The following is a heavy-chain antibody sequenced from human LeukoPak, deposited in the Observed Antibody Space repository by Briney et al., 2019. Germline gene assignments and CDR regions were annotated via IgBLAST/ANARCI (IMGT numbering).Heavy chain of an antibody. CDR2: IYPGDSDT. V-gene: IGHV5-51*01. Sequence: GESLKISCKASGYDFTSYWIGWVRQMPGKGLEWMGIIYPGDSDTRYSPSFQGQVTISADKSISTAYLQWSSLKASDTAMYYCARHRPPFYDPRGDNWFDPWGQGTLVTVSS. J-gene: IGHJ5*02. CDR1: GYDFTSYW. CDR3: ARHRPPFYDPRGDNWFDP. D-gene: IGHD3-16*01.